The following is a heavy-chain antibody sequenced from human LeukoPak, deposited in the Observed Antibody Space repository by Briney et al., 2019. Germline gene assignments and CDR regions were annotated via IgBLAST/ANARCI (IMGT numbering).Heavy chain of an antibody. CDR3: ARQRYYDSSGQLDP. J-gene: IGHJ5*02. V-gene: IGHV5-51*01. CDR1: GYSFTSYW. CDR2: IYPGDSDT. Sequence: GESLKISRKGSGYSFTSYWIGWVRQMPGKGLEWMGIIYPGDSDTRYSLSFQGQVTISADKSISTAYLQWSSLKASDTAMYYCARQRYYDSSGQLDPWGQGTLVTVSS. D-gene: IGHD3-22*01.